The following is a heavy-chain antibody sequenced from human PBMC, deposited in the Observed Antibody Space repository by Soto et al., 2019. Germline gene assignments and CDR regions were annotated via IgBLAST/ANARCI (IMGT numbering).Heavy chain of an antibody. J-gene: IGHJ4*02. CDR1: GASSSTDYYS. Sequence: LSLTCSVSGASSSTDYYSWSWLRQPPGKGLEWIGNIYHTGSTQYNPSLKSRVTILLDKSRKQFSLNLSSVTAADTAVYYCARVFSNFWYFFDFWGQGSLVTVSS. CDR2: IYHTGST. V-gene: IGHV4-30-2*01. D-gene: IGHD2-8*02. CDR3: ARVFSNFWYFFDF.